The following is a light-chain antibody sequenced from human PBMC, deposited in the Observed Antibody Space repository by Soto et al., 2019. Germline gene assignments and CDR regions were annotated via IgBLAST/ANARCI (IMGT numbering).Light chain of an antibody. V-gene: IGKV3-20*01. Sequence: EIVLTPSPGTLSLSPGERATLSCRASQSVSSSYLAWYQLKPGQAPRLLIYGASSRATGIPDRFSGSGSGTDFTLTISRLEPEGSAVYYCQQYDTSPRTFGQGTKVDIK. CDR3: QQYDTSPRT. J-gene: IGKJ1*01. CDR1: QSVSSSY. CDR2: GAS.